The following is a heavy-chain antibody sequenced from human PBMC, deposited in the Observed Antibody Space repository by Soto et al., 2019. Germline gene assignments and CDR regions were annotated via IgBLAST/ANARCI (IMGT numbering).Heavy chain of an antibody. D-gene: IGHD5-18*01. CDR2: ISYDGSNK. V-gene: IGHV3-30*18. J-gene: IGHJ4*02. CDR1: GFTFSSYG. CDR3: AKGVDTAP. Sequence: QVQLVESGGGVVQPGRSLRLSCAASGFTFSSYGMHWVRQAPGKGLEWVAVISYDGSNKYYADSVKGRFTISRDNSKNTLYLQMNSLRAEDPAVYYCAKGVDTAPWGQGTLVTVSS.